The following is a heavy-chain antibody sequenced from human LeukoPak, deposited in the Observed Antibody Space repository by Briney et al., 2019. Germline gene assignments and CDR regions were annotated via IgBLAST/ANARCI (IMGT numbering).Heavy chain of an antibody. CDR1: GFTVNRTY. CDR3: ARGTVTMVDY. J-gene: IGHJ4*02. D-gene: IGHD3-10*01. CDR2: IYSGGST. Sequence: GGSLRLSCAASGFTVNRTYMSWVRQAPGRGLEWVSVIYSGGSTYYADSVKGRFTISRDNSKNTLFLQMNSLRAGDTAVYYCARGTVTMVDYWGQGTLVTVSS. V-gene: IGHV3-66*01.